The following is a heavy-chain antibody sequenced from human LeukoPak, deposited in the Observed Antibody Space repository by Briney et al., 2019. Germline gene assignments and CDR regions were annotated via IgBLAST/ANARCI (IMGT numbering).Heavy chain of an antibody. CDR2: ISWNSGSI. Sequence: PGGSMRLSCAASGFTFDDYAMHWVRQAPGKGLEWVSGISWNSGSIGYADSVKGRFTISRDNAKNSLYLQMNSLRAEDTALYYCAKERGPHDYGDYFDYWGQGTLVTVSS. D-gene: IGHD4-17*01. J-gene: IGHJ4*02. CDR1: GFTFDDYA. V-gene: IGHV3-9*01. CDR3: AKERGPHDYGDYFDY.